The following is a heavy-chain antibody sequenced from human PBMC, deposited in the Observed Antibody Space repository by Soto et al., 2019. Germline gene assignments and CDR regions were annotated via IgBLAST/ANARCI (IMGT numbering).Heavy chain of an antibody. V-gene: IGHV3-21*01. D-gene: IGHD4-4*01. Sequence: EVQLLESGGGLVKPGESLRLTCAASGFPFSDYTMNWVRQAPGKGLEWVSSISSGSSYINYADSVKGRFTVTRHNAKKSPYLRMCRLRPEDSAFYNCALGVETSVNRLNYFCTWGQGNLVTVSS. J-gene: IGHJ5*02. CDR3: ALGVETSVNRLNYFCT. CDR1: GFPFSDYT. CDR2: ISSGSSYI.